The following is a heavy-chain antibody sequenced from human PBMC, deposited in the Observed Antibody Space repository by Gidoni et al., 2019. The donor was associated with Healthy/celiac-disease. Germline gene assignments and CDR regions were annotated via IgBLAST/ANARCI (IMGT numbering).Heavy chain of an antibody. V-gene: IGHV1-69*01. D-gene: IGHD3-10*01. J-gene: IGHJ5*02. CDR1: GGTFSSYA. Sequence: QVQLVQSGAEVKKPGSSVKFSCKASGGTFSSYAISWVRQAPGQGLEWMGGIIPIFGTANYAQKFQGRVTITADESTSTAYMELSSLRSEDTAVYYCARVNYGSGSYFWQGWFDPWGQGTLVTVSS. CDR2: IIPIFGTA. CDR3: ARVNYGSGSYFWQGWFDP.